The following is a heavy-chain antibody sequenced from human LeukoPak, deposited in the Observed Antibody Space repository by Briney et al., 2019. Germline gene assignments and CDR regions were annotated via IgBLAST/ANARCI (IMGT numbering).Heavy chain of an antibody. CDR1: GFTFSSYW. CDR3: ARGFGFGEFYYFDY. D-gene: IGHD3-10*01. CDR2: IKQDGSEK. V-gene: IGHV3-7*01. Sequence: GGSLRLSCAASGFTFSSYWMSWVRQAPGKGLEWVANIKQDGSEKYYVDSVKGRFTISRDNAKNSLYLQMNSLRAEDTAVCYCARGFGFGEFYYFDYWGQGTLVTVSS. J-gene: IGHJ4*02.